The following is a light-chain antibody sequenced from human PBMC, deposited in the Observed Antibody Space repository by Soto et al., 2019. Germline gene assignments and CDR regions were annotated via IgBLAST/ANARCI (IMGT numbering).Light chain of an antibody. CDR2: DAS. J-gene: IGKJ1*01. V-gene: IGKV1-33*01. Sequence: DIQMTQSPSSLSASVGDRVTITCQASQDISNYLNWYQQKPGKAPKLLIYDASNLETGVPSRFSGSGSGTDFTFTISSLQPEDIATYYCQQSYSEYWTFGQGTKVEIK. CDR3: QQSYSEYWT. CDR1: QDISNY.